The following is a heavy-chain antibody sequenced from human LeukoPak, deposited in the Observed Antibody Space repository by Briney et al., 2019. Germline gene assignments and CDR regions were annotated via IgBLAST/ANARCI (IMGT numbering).Heavy chain of an antibody. CDR3: ARSPGEYCSGGSCYSAPYYYYYGMDV. CDR1: GGTFSSYA. D-gene: IGHD2-15*01. Sequence: SVKVSCTASGGTFSSYAISWVRQAPGQGLEWMGGIIPIFGTANYAQKFQGRVTITADESTSSAYMELSSLRSEDTAVYYCARSPGEYCSGGSCYSAPYYYYYGMDVWGQGTTVTVSS. J-gene: IGHJ6*02. V-gene: IGHV1-69*13. CDR2: IIPIFGTA.